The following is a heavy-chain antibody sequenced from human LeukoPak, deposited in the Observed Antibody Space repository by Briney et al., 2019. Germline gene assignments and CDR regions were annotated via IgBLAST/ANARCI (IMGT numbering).Heavy chain of an antibody. Sequence: GGSLRLSCAASGFTFSNAWMSWVRQAPGKGLEWVGRIKSKTDGGTTDYAAPVKGRFTISRDDSKNTLYLQMNSLKTEDTAVYYCARDVATAVHFQFDPWGQGTLVTVSS. CDR2: IKSKTDGGTT. J-gene: IGHJ5*02. D-gene: IGHD2-21*02. CDR3: ARDVATAVHFQFDP. CDR1: GFTFSNAW. V-gene: IGHV3-15*01.